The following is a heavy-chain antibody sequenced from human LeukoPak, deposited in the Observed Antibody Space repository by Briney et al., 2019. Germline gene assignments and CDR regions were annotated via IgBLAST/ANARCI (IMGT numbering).Heavy chain of an antibody. V-gene: IGHV1-2*02. D-gene: IGHD3-22*01. CDR1: GYTFSGYY. CDR2: INPNSGAT. J-gene: IGHJ4*02. CDR3: ARALRYDDSSGYYAY. Sequence: VASVNVSCKASGYTFSGYYMHWVRQAPGQGLEWMGWINPNSGATNYAQTLQGRVTMIRDTSISIVYMELSRLRTDDTAVYYCARALRYDDSSGYYAYWGQGTLVTVSS.